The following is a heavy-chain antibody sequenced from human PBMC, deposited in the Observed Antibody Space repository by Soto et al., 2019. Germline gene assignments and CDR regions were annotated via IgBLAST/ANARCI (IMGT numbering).Heavy chain of an antibody. CDR1: GFTFSNAW. CDR3: TTIGNVVAEDRY. J-gene: IGHJ4*02. V-gene: IGHV3-15*07. D-gene: IGHD6-13*01. Sequence: EVQLVESGGGLVKPGGSLRLSCAASGFTFSNAWMNWVRQAPGKGLEWVGRIKSKTDGGTTDYAAPVKDRFTISRDDSKNTLYLQMNSLKTEDTGVYYCTTIGNVVAEDRYWGQGTLVTVSP. CDR2: IKSKTDGGTT.